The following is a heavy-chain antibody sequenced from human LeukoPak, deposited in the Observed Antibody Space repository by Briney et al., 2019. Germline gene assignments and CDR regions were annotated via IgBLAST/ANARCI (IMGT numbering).Heavy chain of an antibody. CDR2: ISGSGGST. CDR1: GFIFSTYA. J-gene: IGHJ4*02. V-gene: IGHV3-23*01. CDR3: AKDRQNYYDSSGYGHFDY. Sequence: PGGSLRLSCAASGFIFSTYAMSWVRQAPGKGLEWVSTISGSGGSTYSADSVKGRFTISRDNSKNTLYLQMYSLRAEDTAVYYCAKDRQNYYDSSGYGHFDYWGQGTLVTVSS. D-gene: IGHD3-22*01.